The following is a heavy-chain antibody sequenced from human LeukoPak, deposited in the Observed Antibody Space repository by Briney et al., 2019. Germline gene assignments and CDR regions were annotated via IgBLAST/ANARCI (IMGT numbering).Heavy chain of an antibody. CDR2: IYYSGST. D-gene: IGHD6-13*01. CDR1: GGSISSGSYY. Sequence: SETLSLTCSVSGGSISSGSYYWGWIRQPPGKGLEWIGSIYYSGSTYYNPSLKSRVTISVDTSKNQFSLKLSSVTAADTAVYYCARVGYSSSGAYYYYYMDVWGKGTTVTVSS. CDR3: ARVGYSSSGAYYYYYMDV. J-gene: IGHJ6*03. V-gene: IGHV4-39*07.